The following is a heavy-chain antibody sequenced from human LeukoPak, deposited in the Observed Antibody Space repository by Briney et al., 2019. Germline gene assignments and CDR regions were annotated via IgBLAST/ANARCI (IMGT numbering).Heavy chain of an antibody. CDR2: INPSGGST. V-gene: IGHV1-46*01. D-gene: IGHD3-22*01. J-gene: IGHJ3*02. CDR1: GYSFTSYW. CDR3: ARDLYYDSSGYSSRGGAFDI. Sequence: GESLKISCKGSGYSFTSYWISWLRQAPGQGLEWMGIINPSGGSTSYAQKFQGRVTMTRDASTSTVYMELSSLRSEDTAVYYCARDLYYDSSGYSSRGGAFDIWGQGTMVTVSS.